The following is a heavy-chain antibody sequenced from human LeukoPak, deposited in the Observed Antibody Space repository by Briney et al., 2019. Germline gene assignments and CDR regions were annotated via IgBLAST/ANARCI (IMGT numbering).Heavy chain of an antibody. Sequence: ASVKVSCKASGYTFTSYDINWVRQATGQGLERVGWMNPNSGNTGYAQKFQGRVTMTRNASISTAYMELSSLRSEDTAVYYCRYSSSSDYYYYMDVWGKGTTVTVSS. J-gene: IGHJ6*03. CDR3: RYSSSSDYYYYMDV. D-gene: IGHD6-6*01. CDR1: GYTFTSYD. CDR2: MNPNSGNT. V-gene: IGHV1-8*01.